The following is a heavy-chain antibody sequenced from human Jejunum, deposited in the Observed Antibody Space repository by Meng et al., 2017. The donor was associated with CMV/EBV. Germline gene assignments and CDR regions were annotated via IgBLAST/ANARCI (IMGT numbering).Heavy chain of an antibody. J-gene: IGHJ4*02. CDR1: GGIFRNYV. CDR2: IAPMYGTV. Sequence: GGIFRNYVVSWVRQAPGKGLDLMGGIAPMYGTVTYAQNFQDRVTITTDESATTTYMELRSLRSEETAVYYCARDGLYSGSSPCDSWGQGTQVTVSS. V-gene: IGHV1-69*05. CDR3: ARDGLYSGSSPCDS. D-gene: IGHD1-26*01.